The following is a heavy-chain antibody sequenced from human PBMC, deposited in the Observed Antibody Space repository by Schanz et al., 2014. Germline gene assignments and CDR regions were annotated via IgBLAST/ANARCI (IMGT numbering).Heavy chain of an antibody. CDR2: ISAGGTNT. CDR1: GFTFSTYA. CDR3: AKEGTVVSGSPRDY. Sequence: EVQLVESGGGLVQPGGSLRLSCAASGFTFSTYAMTWVRQAPGKGLEWVSSISAGGTNTYYADSVKGRFTLSRDNSKNTLYLQRNSLIVEDTAVYYCAKEGTVVSGSPRDYWGRGTLVTVSS. J-gene: IGHJ4*02. D-gene: IGHD3-10*01. V-gene: IGHV3-23*04.